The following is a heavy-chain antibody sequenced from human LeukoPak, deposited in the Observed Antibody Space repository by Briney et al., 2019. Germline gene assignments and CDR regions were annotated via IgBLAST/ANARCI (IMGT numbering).Heavy chain of an antibody. J-gene: IGHJ4*02. CDR1: GFTFCSYG. V-gene: IGHV3-30*18. D-gene: IGHD3-10*01. CDR2: ISYDGSNK. Sequence: GRSLRLSCAASGFTFCSYGMHWVRQAPGKGLEWVAVISYDGSNKYYADSVKGRFTISRDNSKNTLYLQMNSLRAEDTAVYYCAKEGPSMVRGVIIELIDYWGQGTLVTVSS. CDR3: AKEGPSMVRGVIIELIDY.